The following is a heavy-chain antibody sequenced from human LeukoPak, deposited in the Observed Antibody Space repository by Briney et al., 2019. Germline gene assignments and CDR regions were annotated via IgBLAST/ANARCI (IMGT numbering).Heavy chain of an antibody. V-gene: IGHV5-51*01. CDR1: GYSFTSYW. D-gene: IGHD2-2*02. Sequence: GESLKISCKGSGYSFTSYWIGWVRQMPGKGLKWMGIIYPGDSDTRYSPSFQGQVTISADKSISTAYLQWSSLKASDTAMYYCARRGFYCSSTSCYNGYYYGMDVWGQGTTVTVSS. CDR2: IYPGDSDT. CDR3: ARRGFYCSSTSCYNGYYYGMDV. J-gene: IGHJ6*02.